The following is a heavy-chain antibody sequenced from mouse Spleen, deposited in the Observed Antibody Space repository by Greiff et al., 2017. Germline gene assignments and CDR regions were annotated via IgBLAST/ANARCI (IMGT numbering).Heavy chain of an antibody. D-gene: IGHD1-1*01. CDR2: INPNYGTT. CDR1: GYSFTDYN. Sequence: EVKLQQSGAELVRPGSSVKISCKASGYSFTDYNMNWVKQSNGKSLEWIGVINPNYGTTSYNQKFKGKATLTVDQSSSTAYMQLNSLTSEDSAVYYCARGGYYYDGSYVGYAMDYWGQGTSVTVSS. J-gene: IGHJ4*01. V-gene: IGHV1-39*01. CDR3: ARGGYYYDGSYVGYAMDY.